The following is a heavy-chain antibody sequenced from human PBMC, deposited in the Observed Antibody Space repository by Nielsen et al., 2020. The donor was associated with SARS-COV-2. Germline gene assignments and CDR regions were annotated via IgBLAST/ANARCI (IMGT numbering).Heavy chain of an antibody. J-gene: IGHJ6*03. D-gene: IGHD6-13*01. V-gene: IGHV3-53*01. Sequence: WIRQPPGKGLEWVSVIYSGGSTYYADSVKGRFTISRDNSKNTLYLQMNSLRAEDTAVYYCARFAYSSSWYGHYYYYYMDVWGKGTTVTVSS. CDR2: IYSGGST. CDR3: ARFAYSSSWYGHYYYYYMDV.